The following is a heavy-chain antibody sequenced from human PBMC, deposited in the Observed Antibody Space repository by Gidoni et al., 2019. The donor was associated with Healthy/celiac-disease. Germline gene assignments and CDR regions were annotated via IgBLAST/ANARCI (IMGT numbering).Heavy chain of an antibody. CDR2: LGTAGDT. J-gene: IGHJ2*01. CDR3: ARAGYSSGWTGWYFDL. CDR1: GFTFSSYD. V-gene: IGHV3-13*01. Sequence: EVQLVESGGGWVQPGGSLRLSCAASGFTFSSYDMHWVRQATGKGLEWVSALGTAGDTYYPGSVKGRFTISRENAKNSLYLQMNSLGAGDTAVYYCARAGYSSGWTGWYFDLWGRGTLVTVSS. D-gene: IGHD6-19*01.